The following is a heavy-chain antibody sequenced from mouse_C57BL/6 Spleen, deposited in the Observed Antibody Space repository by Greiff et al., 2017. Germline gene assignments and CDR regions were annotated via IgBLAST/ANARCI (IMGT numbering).Heavy chain of an antibody. J-gene: IGHJ1*03. V-gene: IGHV1-77*01. Sequence: QVPLQPSGAALVKPGASVMISCTASGSTFPDCYLNLVNQRPGQGLEWIGKIGPGSCSTYYNEKFKGKATLTADKSSSTAYMQLSSLTSEDSAVYFCARYSNYWYFDVWGTGTTVTVSS. CDR3: ARYSNYWYFDV. CDR2: IGPGSCST. CDR1: GSTFPDCY. D-gene: IGHD2-5*01.